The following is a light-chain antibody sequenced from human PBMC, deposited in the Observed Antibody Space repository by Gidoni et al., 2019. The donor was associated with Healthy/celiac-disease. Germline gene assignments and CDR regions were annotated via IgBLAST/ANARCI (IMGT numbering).Light chain of an antibody. CDR2: GNS. CDR1: SSNIGAGYD. J-gene: IGLJ2*01. CDR3: QSYDSSLVV. Sequence: QSVLTQPPSVSGAPGQRVPISCTGSSSNIGAGYDVHWYQQLPGTAPKLLSYGNSNRPSGVPDRFSGSKSGTSASLAITGLQAEDEADYYCQSYDSSLVVFGGGTKLTVL. V-gene: IGLV1-40*01.